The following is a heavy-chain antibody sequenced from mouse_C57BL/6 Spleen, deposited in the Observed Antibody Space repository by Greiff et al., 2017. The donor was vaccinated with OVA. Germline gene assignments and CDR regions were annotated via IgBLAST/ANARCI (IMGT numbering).Heavy chain of an antibody. Sequence: QVHVKQSGAELVRPGASVKLSCKASGYTFTDYYINWVKQRPGQGLEWIARIYPGSGNTYYNEKFKGKATLTAEKSSSTAYMQLSSLTSEDSAVYFCARDHGSSYADVWGTGTTVTVSS. D-gene: IGHD1-1*01. CDR3: ARDHGSSYADV. CDR2: IYPGSGNT. V-gene: IGHV1-76*01. J-gene: IGHJ1*03. CDR1: GYTFTDYY.